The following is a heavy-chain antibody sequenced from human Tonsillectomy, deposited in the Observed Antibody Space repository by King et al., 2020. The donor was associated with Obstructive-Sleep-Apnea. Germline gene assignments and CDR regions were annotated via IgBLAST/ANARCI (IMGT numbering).Heavy chain of an antibody. CDR3: ARDPGGPNDGLDI. V-gene: IGHV4-39*07. J-gene: IGHJ3*02. D-gene: IGHD1-14*01. Sequence: QLQESGPGLVKPSETLSVTCTVSGDSVSSSSYFWGWIRQPPGKGLEWIGKIYYSGSTYYNPSLKNRLTLSVDTSKNEFSLKLWSVTAADTAVYYCARDPGGPNDGLDIWGQGTMVFVSS. CDR1: GDSVSSSSYF. CDR2: IYYSGST.